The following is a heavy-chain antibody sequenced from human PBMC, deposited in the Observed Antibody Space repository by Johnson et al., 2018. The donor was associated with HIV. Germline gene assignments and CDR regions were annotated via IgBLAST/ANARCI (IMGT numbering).Heavy chain of an antibody. CDR3: ARVLESKVAAGSWAFDI. V-gene: IGHV3-23*04. J-gene: IGHJ3*02. Sequence: VQLVESGGGVVQPGGSLRLSCAASGFTFASSAMSWVRQAPGKGLEWVSAISDSGSTYYADSVKGRFTISRDNSKNTLYLQMNSLRAEDTAVYYCARVLESKVAAGSWAFDIWGQGTMVTVSS. CDR1: GFTFASSA. D-gene: IGHD6-13*01. CDR2: ISDSGST.